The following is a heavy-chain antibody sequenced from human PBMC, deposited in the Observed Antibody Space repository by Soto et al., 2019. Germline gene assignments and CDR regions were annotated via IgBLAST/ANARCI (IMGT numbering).Heavy chain of an antibody. V-gene: IGHV3-30*18. CDR2: ISYDGSNK. J-gene: IGHJ4*02. CDR1: GFTFSSYG. D-gene: IGHD2-21*02. Sequence: GGSLRLSCAASGFTFSSYGMHWVRQAPGKGLEWVAVISYDGSNKYYADSVKGRFTISRDNSKNTLYLQMNSLRAEDTAVYYCAKDLSVVVTATAFDYWGQGTLVTVSS. CDR3: AKDLSVVVTATAFDY.